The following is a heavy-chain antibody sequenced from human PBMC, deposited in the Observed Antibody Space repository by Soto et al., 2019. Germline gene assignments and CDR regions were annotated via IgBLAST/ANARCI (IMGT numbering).Heavy chain of an antibody. CDR1: GGSISSGGYY. D-gene: IGHD3-22*01. CDR3: ARFQSNPVNMIVSGFDP. V-gene: IGHV4-31*03. Sequence: PSETLSLTCTVSGGSISSGGYYWSWIRQHPGKGLEWIGYIYYSGSTYYNPSLKSRVTISVDTSKNQFSLKLSSVTAADTAVYYCARFQSNPVNMIVSGFDPWGQGTLVTVSS. J-gene: IGHJ5*02. CDR2: IYYSGST.